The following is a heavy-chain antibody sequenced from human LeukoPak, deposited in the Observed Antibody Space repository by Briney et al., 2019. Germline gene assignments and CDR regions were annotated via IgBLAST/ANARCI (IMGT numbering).Heavy chain of an antibody. CDR2: IYYSGST. Sequence: SETLSLTCTVSGDSISSYYWSWIRQPPGKGLEWIGYIYYSGSTNYKPSLKSRVTISVDTSKNQFSLKLSSVTAADTAVYYCARLSDAFDIWGQGTMVTVSS. CDR1: GDSISSYY. CDR3: ARLSDAFDI. J-gene: IGHJ3*02. V-gene: IGHV4-59*08.